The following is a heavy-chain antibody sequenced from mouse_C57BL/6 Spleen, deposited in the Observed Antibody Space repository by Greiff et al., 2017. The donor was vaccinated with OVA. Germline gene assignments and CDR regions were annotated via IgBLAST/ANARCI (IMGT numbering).Heavy chain of an antibody. CDR3: ARENSNYWYFDV. J-gene: IGHJ1*03. CDR2: INPSSGYT. V-gene: IGHV1-4*01. CDR1: GYTFTSYT. Sequence: VKLQESGAELARPGASVKMSCKASGYTFTSYTMHWVKQRPGQGLEWIGYINPSSGYTKYNQKFKDKATLTADKSSSTAYMQLSSLTSEDSAVYYCARENSNYWYFDVWGTGTTVTVSS. D-gene: IGHD2-5*01.